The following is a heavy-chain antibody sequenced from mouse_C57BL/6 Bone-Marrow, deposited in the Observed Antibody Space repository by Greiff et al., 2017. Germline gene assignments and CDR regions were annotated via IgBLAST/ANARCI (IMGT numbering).Heavy chain of an antibody. CDR1: GYTFTSYW. J-gene: IGHJ3*01. CDR3: ARYYYYGSSPRWFAY. V-gene: IGHV1-64*01. CDR2: IHPNSGST. D-gene: IGHD1-1*01. Sequence: QVHVKQPGAELVKPGASVKLSCKASGYTFTSYWMHWVKQRPGQGLEWIGMIHPNSGSTNYNEKFKSKATLTVDKSSSTAYMQLSSLTSEDSAVYYCARYYYYGSSPRWFAYWGQGTLVTVSA.